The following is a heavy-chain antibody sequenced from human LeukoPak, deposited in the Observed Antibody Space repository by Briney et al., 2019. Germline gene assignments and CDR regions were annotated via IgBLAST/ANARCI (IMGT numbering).Heavy chain of an antibody. J-gene: IGHJ6*03. CDR1: GFTFDDYG. Sequence: EGSLRLSCAASGFTFDDYGMSWVRQAPGKGLEWVSGINWNGGSTGYADSVKGRFTISRDNAKNSLYLQMNSLRAEDTALYYCARAPTGLYYYYYMDVWGKGTTVTVSS. V-gene: IGHV3-20*04. CDR2: INWNGGST. D-gene: IGHD3-16*01. CDR3: ARAPTGLYYYYYMDV.